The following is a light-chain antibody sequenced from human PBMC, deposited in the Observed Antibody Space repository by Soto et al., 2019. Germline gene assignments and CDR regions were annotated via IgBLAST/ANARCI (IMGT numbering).Light chain of an antibody. Sequence: EVVLTQSPATLSLSPGERVTLSCRASQSVNNYLAWYQQKPGQAPRLLIYDASNRATDIPATFSGSGSRTDFTLTISALEPEDFAVYYCQERSTCSGTFGPGTKLDI. J-gene: IGKJ2*01. CDR3: QERSTCSGT. CDR2: DAS. V-gene: IGKV3-11*01. CDR1: QSVNNY.